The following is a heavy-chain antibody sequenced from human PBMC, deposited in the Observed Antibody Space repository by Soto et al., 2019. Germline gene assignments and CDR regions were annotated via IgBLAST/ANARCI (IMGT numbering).Heavy chain of an antibody. CDR1: GFTFSSYS. Sequence: GGSLRLSCAASGFTFSSYSMNWVRQAPGKGLEWVSYISSSSSTIYYADSVKGRFTISRDNAKNSLYLQMNSLRAEDTAVYYCARDGWHSRDAFDIWGQGTMVTV. J-gene: IGHJ3*02. CDR3: ARDGWHSRDAFDI. CDR2: ISSSSSTI. D-gene: IGHD2-15*01. V-gene: IGHV3-48*01.